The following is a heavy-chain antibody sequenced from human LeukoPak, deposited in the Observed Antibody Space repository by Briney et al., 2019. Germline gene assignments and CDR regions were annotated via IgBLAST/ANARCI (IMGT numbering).Heavy chain of an antibody. J-gene: IGHJ4*02. CDR2: VYYSGTT. D-gene: IGHD2-2*01. CDR3: ASGEVVPAATFDY. V-gene: IGHV4-39*01. CDR1: GGSISSGSHY. Sequence: SETLSLTCTVSGGSISSGSHYWGWIRQPPGKGLEWIGSVYYSGTTYYSPSVKSRVTISLDKSKDQLSLKLNFVTAADTAVYFCASGEVVPAATFDYWGQGTLVTVSS.